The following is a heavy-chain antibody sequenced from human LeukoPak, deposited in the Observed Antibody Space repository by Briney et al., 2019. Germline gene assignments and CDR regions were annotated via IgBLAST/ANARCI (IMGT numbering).Heavy chain of an antibody. CDR3: ARDLYGSGSYSNYHYGMDV. D-gene: IGHD3-10*01. CDR1: GFTFSDYY. J-gene: IGHJ6*04. V-gene: IGHV3-11*06. CDR2: ISSSSSYT. Sequence: GGSLRLSCAASGFTFSDYYMSWIRQAPGKGLEWVSYISSSSSYTNYADSVKRQFTISRDNAKNSLYLQMNSLRAEDTAVYYCARDLYGSGSYSNYHYGMDVWGKGTTVTVSS.